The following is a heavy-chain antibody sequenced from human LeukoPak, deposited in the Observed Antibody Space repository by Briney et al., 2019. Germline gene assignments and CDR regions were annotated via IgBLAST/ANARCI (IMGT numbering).Heavy chain of an antibody. D-gene: IGHD6-13*01. CDR3: ARDRGLDIAAAGKFRHYYYYMDV. Sequence: ASVKVSCKASGYTFTGYYMHWVRQAPGQGLEWMGWINPNSGGANYAQKFQGRVTMTRDTSISTAYMELSRLRSDDAAVYYCARDRGLDIAAAGKFRHYYYYMDVWGKGTTVTVSS. CDR2: INPNSGGA. CDR1: GYTFTGYY. J-gene: IGHJ6*03. V-gene: IGHV1-2*02.